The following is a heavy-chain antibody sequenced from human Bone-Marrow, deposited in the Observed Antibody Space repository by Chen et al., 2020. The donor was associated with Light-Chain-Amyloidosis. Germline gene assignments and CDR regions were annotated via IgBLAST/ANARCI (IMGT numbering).Heavy chain of an antibody. CDR1: GFTFSSYS. V-gene: IGHV3-21*02. Sequence: EVQLVESGGDLVRPGGSLRLSCAASGFTFSSYSMNWVRQTPGKGLEWVSSITTSSNYIYYADSVKGRFTISRDNAKNSLYLQMNSLRAEDTAMYYCVRHLGAWDDRDAFDIWGQGTMVTVSS. D-gene: IGHD1-1*01. CDR3: VRHLGAWDDRDAFDI. CDR2: ITTSSNYI. J-gene: IGHJ3*02.